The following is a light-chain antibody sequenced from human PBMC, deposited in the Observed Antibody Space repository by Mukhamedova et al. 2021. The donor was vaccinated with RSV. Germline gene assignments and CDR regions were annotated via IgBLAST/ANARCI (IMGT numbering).Light chain of an antibody. J-gene: IGKJ4*01. Sequence: WYQRRVHGKAPKLLIYKASSLESGVPSRFSGSGSGTEFTLTISSLQPDEFATNYCQQYNSNSLTFGGGTKVEIK. CDR2: KAS. CDR3: QQYNSNSLT. V-gene: IGKV1-5*03.